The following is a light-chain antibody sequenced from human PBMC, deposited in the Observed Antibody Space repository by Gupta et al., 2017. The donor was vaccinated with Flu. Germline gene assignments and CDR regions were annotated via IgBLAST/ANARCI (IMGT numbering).Light chain of an antibody. CDR1: QGISSY. V-gene: IGKV1-8*01. CDR3: QQHYSYLVT. J-gene: IGKJ5*01. CDR2: AAS. Sequence: AIRMTQSPSSFSASTGDRVTITCRASQGISSYLAWYQQKPGKAPKLLIYAASTLQSGVPSRFSGSGSGTDFTLPIICLQSEDFATSYCQQHYSYLVTFGQGTQVEIK.